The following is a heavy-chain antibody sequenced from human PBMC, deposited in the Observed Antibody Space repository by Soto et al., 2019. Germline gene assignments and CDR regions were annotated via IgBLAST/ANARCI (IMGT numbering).Heavy chain of an antibody. CDR1: GFTFSSYS. CDR3: ARATALSIVGASTSVGNFDY. CDR2: ISSSSSYI. Sequence: GESLKISCAASGFTFSSYSMNWVRQAPGKGLEWVSSISSSSSYIYYADSVKGRFTISRDNAKNSLYLQMNSLRAEDTAVYYCARATALSIVGASTSVGNFDYWGQGTLVTVSS. V-gene: IGHV3-21*01. J-gene: IGHJ4*02. D-gene: IGHD1-26*01.